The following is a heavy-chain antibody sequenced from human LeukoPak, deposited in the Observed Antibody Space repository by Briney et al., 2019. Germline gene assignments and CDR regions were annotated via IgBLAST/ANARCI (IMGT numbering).Heavy chain of an antibody. D-gene: IGHD6-19*01. CDR1: GFTFSSYG. CDR3: ATDVMAVAGLRYFQH. Sequence: GGSLRLSCAASGFTFSSYGMHWVRQAPGKGLEWVAVIWYDGDNKYYADAVKGRFTISRDNSKNTVYLQMNSLRAEDTAVYYCATDVMAVAGLRYFQHWGQGTLVTVSS. J-gene: IGHJ1*01. CDR2: IWYDGDNK. V-gene: IGHV3-33*08.